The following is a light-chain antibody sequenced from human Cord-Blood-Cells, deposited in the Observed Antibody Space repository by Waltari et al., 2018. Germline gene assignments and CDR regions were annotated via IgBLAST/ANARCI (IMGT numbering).Light chain of an antibody. V-gene: IGLV3-1*01. Sequence: SYELTQPPSVSVSPGQTASITCSGDKLGDKYACWYQQKPGQSPVLGIYQDRKRPSGIPERFSGSNAGNTATLTISGTQAMDEADYYCQAWDSSTEVVFGGGTKLTVL. CDR1: KLGDKY. CDR3: QAWDSSTEVV. CDR2: QDR. J-gene: IGLJ2*01.